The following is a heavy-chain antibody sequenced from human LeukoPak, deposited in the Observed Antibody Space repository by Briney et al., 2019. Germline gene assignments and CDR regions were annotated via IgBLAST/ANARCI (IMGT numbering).Heavy chain of an antibody. J-gene: IGHJ6*03. D-gene: IGHD5-18*01. Sequence: GASVKVSCRASGYTFTGYYMHWVRQAPGQGLEWMGWINPNSGGTNYAQKFQGRVTMTRDTSISTAYMELSRLRSDDTAVYYCARDLGRGYSYEPYYYYMDVWGKGTTVTVS. CDR3: ARDLGRGYSYEPYYYYMDV. CDR1: GYTFTGYY. CDR2: INPNSGGT. V-gene: IGHV1-2*02.